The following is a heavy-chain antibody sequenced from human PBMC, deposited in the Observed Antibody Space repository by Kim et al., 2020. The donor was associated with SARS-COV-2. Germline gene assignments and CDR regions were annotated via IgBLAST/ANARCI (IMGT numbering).Heavy chain of an antibody. CDR3: AREDSSGWSYYYYGMDV. J-gene: IGHJ6*02. D-gene: IGHD6-19*01. CDR2: ISYDGSNK. CDR1: GFTFSSYA. Sequence: GGSLRLSCAASGFTFSSYAMHWVRQAPGKGLEWVAVISYDGSNKYYADSVKGRFTISRDNSKNTLYLQMNSLRAEDTAVYYCAREDSSGWSYYYYGMDVWGQGTTVTVSS. V-gene: IGHV3-30*04.